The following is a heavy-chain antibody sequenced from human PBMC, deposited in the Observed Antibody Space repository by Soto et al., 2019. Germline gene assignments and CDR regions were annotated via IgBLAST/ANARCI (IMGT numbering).Heavy chain of an antibody. J-gene: IGHJ5*02. CDR3: ADYDFWSASNWFDP. Sequence: SETLSLTCTVSGGSISSSSYYWGWIRQPPGKGLEWIGSIYYSGSTYYNPSLKSRVTISVDTSKNQFSLKLSSVTAADTAVYYCADYDFWSASNWFDPWGRGTLVTVSS. CDR2: IYYSGST. CDR1: GGSISSSSYY. V-gene: IGHV4-39*01. D-gene: IGHD3-3*01.